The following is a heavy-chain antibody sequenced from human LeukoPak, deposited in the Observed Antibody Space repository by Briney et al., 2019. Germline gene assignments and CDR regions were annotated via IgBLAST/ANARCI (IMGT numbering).Heavy chain of an antibody. Sequence: SETLSLTCAVYGGSFSGYYWSWIRQPPGKGLEWIGEINHSGSTNYNPSLKSRVTISVDTSKNQFSLKLSSVTAADTAAYYCARPSWGFSRSYFDLWGRGTLVTVSS. CDR3: ARPSWGFSRSYFDL. CDR2: INHSGST. V-gene: IGHV4-34*01. CDR1: GGSFSGYY. D-gene: IGHD7-27*01. J-gene: IGHJ2*01.